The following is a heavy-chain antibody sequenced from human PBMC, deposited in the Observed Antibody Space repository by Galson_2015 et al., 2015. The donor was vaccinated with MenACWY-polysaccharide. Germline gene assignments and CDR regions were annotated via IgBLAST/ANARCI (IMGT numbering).Heavy chain of an antibody. D-gene: IGHD2-15*01. Sequence: SLRLSCEASGFTFSSYWMHWVRHAPGKGLVWVSRTNGDGGATDYADSAKGRFTISRDNAKNTLYLQMNSLRAEDTAVYYCARAGAKYCRGGNCFFNWFDPWGQGTLVTVSS. CDR2: TNGDGGAT. V-gene: IGHV3-74*01. CDR3: ARAGAKYCRGGNCFFNWFDP. CDR1: GFTFSSYW. J-gene: IGHJ5*02.